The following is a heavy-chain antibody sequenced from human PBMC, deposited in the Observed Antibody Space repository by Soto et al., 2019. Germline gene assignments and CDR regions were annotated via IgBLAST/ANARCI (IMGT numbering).Heavy chain of an antibody. CDR3: ARPYSSGWHGGGYYFDY. Sequence: ASVKVSCKASGYTFTGYYMHCVRQAPGQGLEWMGIINPSGGSTSYAQKFQGRVTMTRDTSTSTVYMELSSLRSEDTAVYYCARPYSSGWHGGGYYFDYWGQGTLVTVSS. CDR2: INPSGGST. CDR1: GYTFTGYY. D-gene: IGHD6-19*01. V-gene: IGHV1-46*01. J-gene: IGHJ4*02.